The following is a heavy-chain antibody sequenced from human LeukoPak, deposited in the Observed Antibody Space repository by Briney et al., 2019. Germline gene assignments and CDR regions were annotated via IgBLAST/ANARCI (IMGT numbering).Heavy chain of an antibody. V-gene: IGHV3-48*01. CDR3: LRYNYGYYFDY. D-gene: IGHD5-18*01. CDR2: ISSSSYSI. CDR1: GFTFSDYS. Sequence: PGGPLRLSCAASGFTFSDYSMSWVRQAPGKGLEWISYISSSSYSIYYSNSVKGRFTISRDNAKNSLYLQMNSLRAEDTAVYYCLRYNYGYYFDYWGQGTLVTVSS. J-gene: IGHJ4*02.